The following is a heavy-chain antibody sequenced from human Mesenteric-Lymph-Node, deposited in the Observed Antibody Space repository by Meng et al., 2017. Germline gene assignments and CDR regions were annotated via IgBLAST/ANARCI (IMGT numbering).Heavy chain of an antibody. Sequence: ESLKISCAVYGGSFSGYYWSWIRQPPGKGLEWIGEINHSGSTNYNPSLKSRVTISVDTSKNQFSLKLSSVTAADTAVYYCASLGPKRWSYTSPPFQASPPRYYYYGMDVWGQGTTVTVSS. CDR1: GGSFSGYY. CDR3: ASLGPKRWSYTSPPFQASPPRYYYYGMDV. D-gene: IGHD3-16*01. V-gene: IGHV4-34*01. J-gene: IGHJ6*02. CDR2: INHSGST.